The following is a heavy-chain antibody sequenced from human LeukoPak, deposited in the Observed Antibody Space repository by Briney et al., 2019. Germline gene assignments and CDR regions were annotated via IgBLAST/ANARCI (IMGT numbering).Heavy chain of an antibody. Sequence: GGSLRLSCAASGFTFSSYAMSWVRQAPGKGLEWVSAFSGSGGSTYYADSVKGRFTISRDNSKNTLYLQMNSLRAEDTAVYYCAKSLITMIVVAYYFDYWGQGTLVTVSS. CDR3: AKSLITMIVVAYYFDY. V-gene: IGHV3-23*01. CDR1: GFTFSSYA. D-gene: IGHD3-22*01. CDR2: FSGSGGST. J-gene: IGHJ4*02.